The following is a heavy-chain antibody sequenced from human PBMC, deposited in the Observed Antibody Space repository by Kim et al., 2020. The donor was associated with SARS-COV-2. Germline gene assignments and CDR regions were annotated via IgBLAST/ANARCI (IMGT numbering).Heavy chain of an antibody. CDR3: VRENYWAFDI. Sequence: GGSLRLSCATSGFTLSLYSMNWVRQSPGKGPEWVSHISGTGTITKHADSVRGRFTISRDNAKNSLFLQMNGLRAEDTAVYYCVRENYWAFDIWGQGTMVTVSS. J-gene: IGHJ3*02. V-gene: IGHV3-48*04. CDR1: GFTLSLYS. CDR2: ISGTGTIT. D-gene: IGHD2-15*01.